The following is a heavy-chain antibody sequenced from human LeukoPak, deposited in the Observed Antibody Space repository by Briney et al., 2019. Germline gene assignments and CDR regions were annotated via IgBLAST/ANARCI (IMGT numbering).Heavy chain of an antibody. Sequence: GASVKVSCKASGYTFTSYAMHWVRQAPGQRPEWMGWINAGNGNIKHSQKFQGRVTITRDTSASTAYMELSSLKSEDTAVYYCARGRYCSSPNCYKPTIPRFDPWGQGTLVTVSS. CDR1: GYTFTSYA. CDR2: INAGNGNI. V-gene: IGHV1-3*01. D-gene: IGHD2-2*02. CDR3: ARGRYCSSPNCYKPTIPRFDP. J-gene: IGHJ5*02.